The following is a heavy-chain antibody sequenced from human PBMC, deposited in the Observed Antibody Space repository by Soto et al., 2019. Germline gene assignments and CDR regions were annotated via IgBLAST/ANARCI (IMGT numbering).Heavy chain of an antibody. CDR2: IKQDGSEK. V-gene: IGHV3-7*01. Sequence: GGSLRLSCAASGFTCSSYWMSWVRQAPGKGLEWVANIKQDGSEKYYVDSVKGRFTISRDNAKNSLYLQMNSLRAEDTAVYYCARAYSRQWLVQYYFDYWGQGTLVTVSS. CDR1: GFTCSSYW. D-gene: IGHD6-19*01. J-gene: IGHJ4*02. CDR3: ARAYSRQWLVQYYFDY.